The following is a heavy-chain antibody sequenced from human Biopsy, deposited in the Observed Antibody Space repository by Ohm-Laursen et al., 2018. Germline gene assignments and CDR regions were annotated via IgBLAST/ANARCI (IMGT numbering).Heavy chain of an antibody. CDR3: AATSTLFYYYYAMDV. CDR1: GFTFSSSA. Sequence: SVKVSCKASGFTFSSSAVQWVRQARGQRLEWIGWIVVGSGHTNYAQKFQERVTITRDMSTSTAYMELTSLRSEDTAVYYCAATSTLFYYYYAMDVWDQGTTITVSS. CDR2: IVVGSGHT. J-gene: IGHJ6*02. V-gene: IGHV1-58*01.